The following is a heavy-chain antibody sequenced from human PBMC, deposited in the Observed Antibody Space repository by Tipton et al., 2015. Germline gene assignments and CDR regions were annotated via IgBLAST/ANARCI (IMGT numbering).Heavy chain of an antibody. CDR1: GFTFSDYW. Sequence: SLRLSCAVSGFTFSDYWMHWVRQAPGKGLVWVSRINSDGSSTIYADSVKGRFTISRDHAKNTLYLQMNSLRAEDTAVYYCAREGGAGCSGGSCYNYYYDLDVWGQGTTVTVYS. CDR2: INSDGSST. J-gene: IGHJ6*02. CDR3: AREGGAGCSGGSCYNYYYDLDV. D-gene: IGHD2-15*01. V-gene: IGHV3-74*01.